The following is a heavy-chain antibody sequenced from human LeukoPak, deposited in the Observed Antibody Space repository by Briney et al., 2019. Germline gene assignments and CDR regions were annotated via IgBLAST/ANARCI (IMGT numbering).Heavy chain of an antibody. CDR3: ARDYYGSGSPLLDY. CDR1: GGSIRSDY. V-gene: IGHV4-59*01. CDR2: IYYSDNT. Sequence: SETLSLTCTVSGGSIRSDYWSWIRQPPGKGLEWIGYIYYSDNTSYSPSLEGRVTISVDTSKNQFSLRLNSVTAADTAVYYCARDYYGSGSPLLDYWGQGTLVTVSS. J-gene: IGHJ4*02. D-gene: IGHD3-10*01.